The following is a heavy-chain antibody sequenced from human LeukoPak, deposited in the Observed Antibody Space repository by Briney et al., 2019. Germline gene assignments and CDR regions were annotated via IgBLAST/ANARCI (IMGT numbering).Heavy chain of an antibody. CDR3: AKVGSLRGTSSPDY. D-gene: IGHD6-6*01. J-gene: IGHJ4*02. Sequence: GGSLRLSCAASGFIFSNYLMTWVRQAPGKGLDWVSSITHDAETTLFADSVKGRFTISRDNSKNTLYLQMNSLRDDDTAIYYCAKVGSLRGTSSPDYWGQGTLVTVSS. CDR2: ITHDAETT. CDR1: GFIFSNYL. V-gene: IGHV3-23*01.